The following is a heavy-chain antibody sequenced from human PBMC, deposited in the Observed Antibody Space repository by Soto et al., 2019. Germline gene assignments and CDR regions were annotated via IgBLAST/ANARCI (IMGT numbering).Heavy chain of an antibody. CDR2: IKPDGSET. CDR1: GFMFSDSW. CDR3: ASGIDP. Sequence: EVQLEESGGGLVKPGGSLRVSCAASGFMFSDSWMNWVRQAPGKGLEWVANIKPDGSETAYVDSVKGRFTISRDNAKKFLYLQMNSLRVDDTAVYYCASGIDPWGQGTLVTVSS. J-gene: IGHJ5*02. V-gene: IGHV3-7*05.